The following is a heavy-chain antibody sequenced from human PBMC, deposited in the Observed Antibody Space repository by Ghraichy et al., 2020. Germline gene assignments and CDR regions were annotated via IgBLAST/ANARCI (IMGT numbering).Heavy chain of an antibody. Sequence: GESLRLSCAASGFTFSSYAMSWVRQAPGNGLEWVSTISGPGGSTYSADSVKGRFSISRDNSKNTLSLQMNSLRVEDTAVYYCASHGVVGAPPKWFDPWGQGTLVTVST. D-gene: IGHD1-26*01. J-gene: IGHJ5*02. V-gene: IGHV3-23*01. CDR1: GFTFSSYA. CDR3: ASHGVVGAPPKWFDP. CDR2: ISGPGGST.